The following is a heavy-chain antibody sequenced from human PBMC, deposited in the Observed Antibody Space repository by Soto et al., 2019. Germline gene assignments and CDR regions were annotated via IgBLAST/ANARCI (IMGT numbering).Heavy chain of an antibody. CDR2: ISWNSGSI. V-gene: IGHV3-9*01. CDR3: AKVITPVAATAAFDI. CDR1: GFTFDDYA. J-gene: IGHJ3*02. Sequence: EVQLVESGGGLVQPGRSLRLSCAASGFTFDDYAMHWVRQAPGKGLEWVSGISWNSGSIGYADSVKGRFTISRDNAKNSLYLQMNSLRAEDTALYYCAKVITPVAATAAFDIWGQGTMVTVSS. D-gene: IGHD2-15*01.